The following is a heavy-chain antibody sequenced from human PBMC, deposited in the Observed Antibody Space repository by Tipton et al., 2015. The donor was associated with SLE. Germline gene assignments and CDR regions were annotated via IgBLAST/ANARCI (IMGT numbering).Heavy chain of an antibody. Sequence: QSGAEVKKPGSSVKVSCKASGGTFSSYAISWVRQAPGHGLEWMGGIIPIFGTANYAQKFKGRVTITADESTSTVYMELSSLRSEATAVYYGARVSVSHPGCFDPWGQGTLVTVSS. D-gene: IGHD5/OR15-5a*01. CDR3: ARVSVSHPGCFDP. V-gene: IGHV1-69*01. CDR1: GGTFSSYA. CDR2: IIPIFGTA. J-gene: IGHJ5*02.